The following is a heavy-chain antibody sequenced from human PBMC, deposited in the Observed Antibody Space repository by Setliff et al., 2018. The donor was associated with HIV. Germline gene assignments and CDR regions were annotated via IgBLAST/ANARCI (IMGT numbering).Heavy chain of an antibody. Sequence: PSETLSLTCTVSGDSVSSASYYWSWIRQPPGKGLEWIGYIYYSGTTEYNPSLKSRVTISVDTSKNQFSLKLSSVTAADTAVYYCASEAWTSYRSSSGYHYYYMDVWGKGTTVTVSS. D-gene: IGHD6-6*01. CDR2: IYYSGTT. CDR3: ASEAWTSYRSSSGYHYYYMDV. CDR1: GDSVSSASYY. J-gene: IGHJ6*03. V-gene: IGHV4-61*01.